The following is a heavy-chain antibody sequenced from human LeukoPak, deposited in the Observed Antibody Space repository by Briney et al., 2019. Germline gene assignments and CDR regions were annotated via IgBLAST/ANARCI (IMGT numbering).Heavy chain of an antibody. J-gene: IGHJ4*02. CDR3: SKDSAAVGGPTTD. CDR1: GFTFSSYT. CDR2: ISGSGGIT. V-gene: IGHV3-23*01. D-gene: IGHD6-13*01. Sequence: GGSLRLSCAASGFTFSSYTMSWVRQAPGKGKEWVSLISGSGGITYYADSVKGRFTISRDNSKNTLYLQMDSLRAEDTAVYYCSKDSAAVGGPTTDWGQGTLVTVSS.